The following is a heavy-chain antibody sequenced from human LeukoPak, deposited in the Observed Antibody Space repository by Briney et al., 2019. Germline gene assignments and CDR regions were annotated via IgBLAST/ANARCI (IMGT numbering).Heavy chain of an antibody. CDR1: GGSISSYY. D-gene: IGHD1-26*01. J-gene: IGHJ4*02. CDR2: IYTSGST. CDR3: ARLSGSFYFDY. Sequence: SETLSLTCTVSGGSISSYYWSWIRQPPGKGLEWVGYIYTSGSTNYNPSLKSRVTISVDTSKNQFSLKLSSVTAADTAVYYCARLSGSFYFDYWGQGTLVTVSS. V-gene: IGHV4-4*09.